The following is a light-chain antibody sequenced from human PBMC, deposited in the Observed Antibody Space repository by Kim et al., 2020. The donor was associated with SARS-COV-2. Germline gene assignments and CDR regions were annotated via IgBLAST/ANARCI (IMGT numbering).Light chain of an antibody. J-gene: IGLJ3*02. CDR2: LKSDGSH. CDR1: SGHSNYA. Sequence: SVTLTCTLSSGHSNYAIAWHQQQPEKGPRYLMNLKSDGSHSKGDGIPDRFSGSSSGAERYLTISSLQSEDEADYYCQSWGTGNWVFGGGTQLTVL. V-gene: IGLV4-69*01. CDR3: QSWGTGNWV.